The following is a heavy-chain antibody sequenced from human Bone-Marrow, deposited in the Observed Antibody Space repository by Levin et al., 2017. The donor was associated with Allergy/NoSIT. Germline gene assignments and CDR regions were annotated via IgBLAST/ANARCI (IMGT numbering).Heavy chain of an antibody. CDR1: GFTFDDYA. Sequence: GGSLRLSCVASGFTFDDYAMHWVRQAPGKGLEWVSGISWNSDTIGYVDSVRGRFTISRDNAKNSLYLQMVSLRAEDTALYYCTKDLWIGQVGTSGTTAIDHWGQGTMVSVSS. CDR3: TKDLWIGQVGTSGTTAIDH. CDR2: ISWNSDTI. V-gene: IGHV3-9*01. D-gene: IGHD5-12*01. J-gene: IGHJ4*02.